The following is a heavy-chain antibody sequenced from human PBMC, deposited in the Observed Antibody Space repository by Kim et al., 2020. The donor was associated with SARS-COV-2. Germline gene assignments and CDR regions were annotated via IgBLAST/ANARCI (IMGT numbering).Heavy chain of an antibody. CDR2: INTNTGNP. CDR1: GYTFTSYA. Sequence: ASVKVSCKASGYTFTSYAMNWVRQAPGQGLEWMGWINTNTGNPTYAQGFTGRFVLSLDTSVSTAYLQISSLKAEDTAVYYCARKQGDFWGGPLTLYYYYGMDVGRQGTTVTVPS. V-gene: IGHV7-4-1*02. CDR3: ARKQGDFWGGPLTLYYYYGMDV. J-gene: IGHJ6*01. D-gene: IGHD3-3*01.